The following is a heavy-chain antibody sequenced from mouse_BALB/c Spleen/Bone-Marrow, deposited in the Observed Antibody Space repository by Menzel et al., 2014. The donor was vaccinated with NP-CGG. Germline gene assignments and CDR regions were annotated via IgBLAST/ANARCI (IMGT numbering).Heavy chain of an antibody. CDR3: ARWEYYAMDY. CDR2: IDPANGNT. V-gene: IGHV14-3*02. J-gene: IGHJ4*01. D-gene: IGHD4-1*01. Sequence: DVKLVESGAELVKPGASVKLSCTASGFNIKDTYMHWVKQRPEQGLEWIGRIDPANGNTKYDPKFQGKATITADTSSNTAYLQLSSLTSEGTAVYYCARWEYYAMDYWGQGTSVTVSS. CDR1: GFNIKDTY.